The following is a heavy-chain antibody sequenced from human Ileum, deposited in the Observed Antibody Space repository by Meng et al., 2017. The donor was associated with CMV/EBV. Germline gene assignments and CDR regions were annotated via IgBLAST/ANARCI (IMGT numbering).Heavy chain of an antibody. CDR2: INPNRGGT. V-gene: IGHV1-2*02. CDR3: ARVPPPSIAAPGQNWFDP. J-gene: IGHJ5*02. D-gene: IGHD6-25*01. Sequence: HGVRPAPGQGLCGMGWINPNRGGTNSAQKVQGRVTMTRDTSINTVYMEVNRLTSDDTAVYYCARVPPPSIAAPGQNWFDPWGQGTLVTVSS.